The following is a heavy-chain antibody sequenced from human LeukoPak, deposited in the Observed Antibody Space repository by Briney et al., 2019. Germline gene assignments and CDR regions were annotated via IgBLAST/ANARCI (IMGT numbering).Heavy chain of an antibody. CDR1: GGSVSSGSYY. D-gene: IGHD2-15*01. CDR2: ISGSGGST. V-gene: IGHV3-23*01. CDR3: AKDPGMDCSGGSCYIEGAYFDY. J-gene: IGHJ4*02. Sequence: ETLSLTCTVSGGSVSSGSYYWSWVRQAPGKGLEWVSAISGSGGSTYYADSVKGRFTISRDNSKNTLYLQMNSLRAEDTAVYYCAKDPGMDCSGGSCYIEGAYFDYWGQGTLVTVSS.